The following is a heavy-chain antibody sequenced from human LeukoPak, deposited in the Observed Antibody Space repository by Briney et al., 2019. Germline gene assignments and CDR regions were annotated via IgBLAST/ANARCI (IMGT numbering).Heavy chain of an antibody. CDR2: ISPNSGGT. Sequence: ASVKVSCKASGYTFTGYYIHWVRQAPGQGLEWVGWISPNSGGTNYAQKFQGRVTKTRDTSTSTAYMELRSLRSDDTAVYYCARDSTYYDILTGYPHYWGQGTLVTVSS. D-gene: IGHD3-9*01. CDR3: ARDSTYYDILTGYPHY. V-gene: IGHV1-2*02. CDR1: GYTFTGYY. J-gene: IGHJ4*02.